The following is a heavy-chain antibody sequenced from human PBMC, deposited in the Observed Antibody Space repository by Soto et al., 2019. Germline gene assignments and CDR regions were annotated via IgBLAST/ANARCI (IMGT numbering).Heavy chain of an antibody. D-gene: IGHD3-3*01. Sequence: VGSLRLSCAASGFTFSSYGMHWVRQAPGKGLEWVAVISYDGSNKYYADSVKGRFTISRDNSKNTLYLQMNSLRAEDTAVYYCAKDSNYDFWSGYYKGYNWFDPWGQGTLVTVSS. CDR1: GFTFSSYG. CDR2: ISYDGSNK. V-gene: IGHV3-30*18. J-gene: IGHJ5*02. CDR3: AKDSNYDFWSGYYKGYNWFDP.